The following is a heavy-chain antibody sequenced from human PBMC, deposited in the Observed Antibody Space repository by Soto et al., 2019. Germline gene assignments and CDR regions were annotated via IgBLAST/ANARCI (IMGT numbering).Heavy chain of an antibody. CDR2: IYPGDSDT. J-gene: IGHJ5*02. D-gene: IGHD2-8*02. CDR3: ARGYCTATICDPWFDP. V-gene: IGHV5-51*01. Sequence: GESLKISCQGSGYAFSSYWIAWVGQMPGKGLEWMGIIYPGDSDTRYSPSFQGQVTISADKSITTAYLQWSSLKASDTAMYYCARGYCTATICDPWFDPWGQGTLVTVSS. CDR1: GYAFSSYW.